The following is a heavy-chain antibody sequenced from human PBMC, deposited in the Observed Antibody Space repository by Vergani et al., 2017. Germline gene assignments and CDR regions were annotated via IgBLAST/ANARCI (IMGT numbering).Heavy chain of an antibody. Sequence: QVQLQQWGAGLLKPSETLSLTCAVYGGSFSGYYWSWIRQPPGKGLEWIGEINHSGSTNYNPSLKSRVTISVDTTKNQFSLKLSSVTAADTAVYYCARARGGYSYGHDAFDIWGQGTMVTVSS. CDR1: GGSFSGYY. V-gene: IGHV4-34*01. J-gene: IGHJ3*02. CDR2: INHSGST. D-gene: IGHD5-18*01. CDR3: ARARGGYSYGHDAFDI.